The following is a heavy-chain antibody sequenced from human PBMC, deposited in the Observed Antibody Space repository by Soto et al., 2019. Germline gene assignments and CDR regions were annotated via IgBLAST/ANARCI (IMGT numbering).Heavy chain of an antibody. Sequence: EIQLAESGGGLVQPGRSLRLSCEGSGFKFDDFAMHWVRQTPGKGLEWVSGISWNGGTVAYADSVKGRFTISRDNAKNTLNLQMNSLRAEDTALYYCAKDRRAIAVAGAIDNWGKGTMVTVSS. CDR2: ISWNGGTV. CDR3: AKDRRAIAVAGAIDN. J-gene: IGHJ3*02. D-gene: IGHD6-19*01. V-gene: IGHV3-9*01. CDR1: GFKFDDFA.